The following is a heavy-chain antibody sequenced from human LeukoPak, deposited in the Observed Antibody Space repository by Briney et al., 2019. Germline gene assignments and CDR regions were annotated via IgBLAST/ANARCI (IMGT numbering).Heavy chain of an antibody. CDR1: GYTFTGYG. D-gene: IGHD3-10*01. CDR3: ARDPNLYGSGSSTYNWFDP. V-gene: IGHV1-18*01. Sequence: ASVKVSCKASGYTFTGYGISWVRQAPGQGLEWMGWISAYNGNTNYAQKLQGRVTMTTDTSTSTAYMELRSLRSDDTAVYYCARDPNLYGSGSSTYNWFDPWGQGTLVTVSS. CDR2: ISAYNGNT. J-gene: IGHJ5*02.